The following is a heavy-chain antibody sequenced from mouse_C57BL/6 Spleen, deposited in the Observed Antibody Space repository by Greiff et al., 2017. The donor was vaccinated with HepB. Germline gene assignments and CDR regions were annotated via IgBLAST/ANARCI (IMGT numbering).Heavy chain of an antibody. CDR3: ARDGITTVVAPSFDY. V-gene: IGHV1-22*01. D-gene: IGHD1-1*01. CDR1: GYTFTDYN. Sequence: EVQLQQSGPELVKPGASVKMSCKASGYTFTDYNMHWVKQSHGKSLEWIGYINPNNGGTSYNQKFKGKATLTVNKSSSTAYMELRSLTSEDSAVYYCARDGITTVVAPSFDYWGQGTTLTVSS. J-gene: IGHJ2*01. CDR2: INPNNGGT.